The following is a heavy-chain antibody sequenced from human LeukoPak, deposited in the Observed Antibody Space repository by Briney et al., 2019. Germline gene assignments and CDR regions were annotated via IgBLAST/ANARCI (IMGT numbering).Heavy chain of an antibody. J-gene: IGHJ4*02. D-gene: IGHD3-16*02. V-gene: IGHV3-48*02. CDR1: GFTFSRSW. CDR2: ISSSSSTI. Sequence: GGSLRLSCEASGFTFSRSWMFWVRQAPGKGLEWVSYISSSSSTIYYADSVKGRFTISRDNAKNSLYLQMNSLRDEDTAVYYCARGDYVWGSYRYSLFDYWGQGTLVTVSS. CDR3: ARGDYVWGSYRYSLFDY.